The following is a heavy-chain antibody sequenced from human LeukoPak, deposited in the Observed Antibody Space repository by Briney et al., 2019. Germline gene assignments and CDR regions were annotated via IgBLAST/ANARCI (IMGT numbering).Heavy chain of an antibody. D-gene: IGHD1-26*01. V-gene: IGHV4-59*01. Sequence: SETLSLTCTVSGGSISSYHWSWIRQPPGKGLEWLGYIYYSGSTNYNPSLKSRVTISVDTSKNQFSLKLSSVTAADTAVYYCARELVVGATQYFDYWGQGTLVTVSS. CDR1: GGSISSYH. J-gene: IGHJ4*02. CDR2: IYYSGST. CDR3: ARELVVGATQYFDY.